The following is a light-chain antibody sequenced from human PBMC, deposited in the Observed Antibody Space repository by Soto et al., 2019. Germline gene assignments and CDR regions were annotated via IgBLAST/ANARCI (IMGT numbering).Light chain of an antibody. J-gene: IGKJ1*01. V-gene: IGKV3-15*01. CDR1: QSIRTN. CDR3: QQYFNWTLTWT. Sequence: EIVLTQSPATLSVSAGGTVTLSCRASQSIRTNVAWYQQIPGQAPKLLVYGASTMATGIPARFSGSGSGIEITLTLSSMQSEDYAFYYCQQYFNWTLTWTFGPGTKVQIK. CDR2: GAS.